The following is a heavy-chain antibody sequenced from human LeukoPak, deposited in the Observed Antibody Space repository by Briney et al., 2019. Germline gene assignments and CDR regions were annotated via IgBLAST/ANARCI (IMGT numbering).Heavy chain of an antibody. V-gene: IGHV1-69*13. D-gene: IGHD5-18*01. J-gene: IGHJ3*02. CDR2: IIPIFGTA. CDR3: ARARIQLWFDAFDI. Sequence: SVNVSCKASGYTFTSYGISWVRQAPGQGLEWMGGIIPIFGTANYAQKFQGRVTITADESTSTAYMELSSLRSEDTAVYYCARARIQLWFDAFDIWGQGTMVTVSS. CDR1: GYTFTSYG.